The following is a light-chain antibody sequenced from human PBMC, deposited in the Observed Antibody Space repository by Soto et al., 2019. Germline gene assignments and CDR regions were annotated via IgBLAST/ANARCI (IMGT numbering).Light chain of an antibody. CDR1: RCNIGSNT. CDR3: AAWDDSLNGYV. V-gene: IGLV1-44*01. Sequence: QSVLTQPPSASGTPGQRVTISCSGSRCNIGSNTVDWYQQLPGTAPQLLIYSNNQRPSGVPDRFSGSKSGTSASLAISGLQTEDEADDYCAAWDDSLNGYVFGNGTKLTVL. CDR2: SNN. J-gene: IGLJ1*01.